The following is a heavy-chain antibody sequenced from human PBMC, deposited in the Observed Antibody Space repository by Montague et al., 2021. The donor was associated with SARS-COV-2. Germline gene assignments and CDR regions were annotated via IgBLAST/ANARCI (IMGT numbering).Heavy chain of an antibody. Sequence: SETLSLTCTVSGGSVSSGSYYWSWIRQPPGKRLEWIGYIYYSGSTNYNPSLKSRVTISLDTSKNQFSLKLTSVTAADTAVYYCARVSLAAAATRSDYWGQGTLVTVSS. CDR1: GGSVSSGSYY. CDR3: ARVSLAAAATRSDY. J-gene: IGHJ4*02. V-gene: IGHV4-61*01. CDR2: IYYSGST. D-gene: IGHD6-13*01.